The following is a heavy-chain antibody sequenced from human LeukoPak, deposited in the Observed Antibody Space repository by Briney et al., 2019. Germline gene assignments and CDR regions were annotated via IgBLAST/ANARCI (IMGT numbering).Heavy chain of an antibody. V-gene: IGHV1-3*03. D-gene: IGHD1-26*01. Sequence: GASVKVSCKASGYTFTSYAMNWVRQTPGQRLEWMGWINAGNGNTKYSQDFQGRVTITRDTSASTAYMELSSLRSEDMAVYYCARDSGIVGATVAFDIWGQGTMVTVSS. CDR1: GYTFTSYA. J-gene: IGHJ3*02. CDR2: INAGNGNT. CDR3: ARDSGIVGATVAFDI.